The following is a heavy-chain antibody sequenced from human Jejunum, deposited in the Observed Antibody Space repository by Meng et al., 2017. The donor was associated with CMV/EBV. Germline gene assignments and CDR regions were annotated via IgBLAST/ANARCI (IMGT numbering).Heavy chain of an antibody. D-gene: IGHD1-26*01. CDR1: GGSINNYY. CDR2: FYSSDTY. CDR3: ARGPGASTREGFDY. J-gene: IGHJ4*02. V-gene: IGHV4-4*07. Sequence: VQLQESRPGLVKPSETLSLTCTVSGGSINNYYWSWIRQSAGKGLEWIGRFYSSDTYNYHPSLNSRVTMSLDTSKNQFSLNLRSVTAADTAIYYCARGPGASTREGFDYWGLGTLVTVSS.